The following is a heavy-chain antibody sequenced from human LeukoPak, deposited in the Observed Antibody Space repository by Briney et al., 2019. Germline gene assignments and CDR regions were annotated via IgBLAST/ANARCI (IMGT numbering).Heavy chain of an antibody. Sequence: QPGGSLRLSCAASGFTFSSYEMNWVSQAPGKGLEWVSYISSSGSTIYYADSVKGRFTISRDNAKNSLYLQMNSLRAEDTAVYYCATGYCSSTSCFRWGQGTLVTVSS. J-gene: IGHJ4*02. CDR1: GFTFSSYE. V-gene: IGHV3-48*03. D-gene: IGHD2-2*01. CDR2: ISSSGSTI. CDR3: ATGYCSSTSCFR.